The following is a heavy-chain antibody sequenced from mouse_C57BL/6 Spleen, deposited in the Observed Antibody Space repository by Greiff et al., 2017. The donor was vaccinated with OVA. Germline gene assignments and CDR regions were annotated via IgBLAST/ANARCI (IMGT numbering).Heavy chain of an antibody. J-gene: IGHJ4*01. D-gene: IGHD3-2*02. CDR2: IYPGSGST. Sequence: VQLQQPGAELVKPGASVKMSCKASGYTFTSYWITWVKQRPGQGLEWIGDIYPGSGSTNYNEKFKSKATLTVDTSSSTAYMQLSSLTSEDSAVYYCARKGTAQPYYAMDYWGQGTSVTVSS. CDR1: GYTFTSYW. CDR3: ARKGTAQPYYAMDY. V-gene: IGHV1-55*01.